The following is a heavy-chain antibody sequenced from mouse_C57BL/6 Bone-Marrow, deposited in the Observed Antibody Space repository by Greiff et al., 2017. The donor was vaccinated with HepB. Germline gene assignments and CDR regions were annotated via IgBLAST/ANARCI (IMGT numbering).Heavy chain of an antibody. CDR3: ARGGLFAY. CDR1: GYTFTSYG. J-gene: IGHJ3*01. CDR2: IYPRSGNT. Sequence: SGAELARPGASVKLSCKASGYTFTSYGISWVKQRTGQGLEWIGEIYPRSGNTYYNEKFKGKATLTADKSSSTAYMELRSLTSEDSAVYFCARGGLFAYWGQGTLVTVSA. V-gene: IGHV1-81*01. D-gene: IGHD3-3*01.